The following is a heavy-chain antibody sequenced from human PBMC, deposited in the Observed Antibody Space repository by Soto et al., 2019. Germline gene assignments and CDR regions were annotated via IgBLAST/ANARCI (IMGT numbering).Heavy chain of an antibody. CDR1: GFTINYAL. CDR2: IKSRTDGGTT. D-gene: IGHD3-3*01. J-gene: IGHJ4*02. CDR3: TTGTSIFGVLLAY. Sequence: GGSLRLSCAASGFTINYALMNWVRQAPGKGLEWVGRIKSRTDGGTTDYAAPVKGRFTISRDDSKNTLYLQMNSLRTEDTAVYYCTTGTSIFGVLLAYWGQGTLVTVSS. V-gene: IGHV3-15*07.